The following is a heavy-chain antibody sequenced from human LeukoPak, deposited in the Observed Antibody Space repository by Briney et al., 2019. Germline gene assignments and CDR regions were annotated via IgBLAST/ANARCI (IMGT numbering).Heavy chain of an antibody. CDR3: AKAFSSGWGNFDY. CDR2: INVSGGST. CDR1: GFTFSRYA. J-gene: IGHJ4*02. D-gene: IGHD6-19*01. V-gene: IGHV3-23*01. Sequence: PGGSLRHSRAASGFTFSRYAMSWVRQAPGQGLEWDSAINVSGGSTYYADSVKGRFTNSRDNSKNTLYLQMNSLRAEDTAVYYGAKAFSSGWGNFDYWGQGTLVTVSS.